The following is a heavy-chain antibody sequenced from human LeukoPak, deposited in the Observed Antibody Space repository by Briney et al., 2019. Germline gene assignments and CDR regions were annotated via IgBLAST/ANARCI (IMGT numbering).Heavy chain of an antibody. J-gene: IGHJ4*02. CDR2: INSDGSST. CDR3: ARGVAVAVPFDY. CDR1: GFTFSSYW. V-gene: IGHV3-74*01. D-gene: IGHD6-19*01. Sequence: GGSLRLSCAASGFTFSSYWMHWVRQAPGKGLVWVSRINSDGSSTSYADSVKGRFTISRDNAKNSLYLQMNSLRAEDTAVYYCARGVAVAVPFDYWGQGTLVTVSS.